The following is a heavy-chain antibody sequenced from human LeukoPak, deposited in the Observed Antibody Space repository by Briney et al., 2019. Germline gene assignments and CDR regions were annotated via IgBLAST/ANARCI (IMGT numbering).Heavy chain of an antibody. Sequence: ASVKVSCKASGYTFTMYYIHWVRQAPGQGLEWMGWVNPNGGGTCYAQKFQGRVTMTRDTSISTAYMELSRLGSDDTAVYYCARSTKKAAYDASDVWGQGTMVTVSS. V-gene: IGHV1-2*02. D-gene: IGHD2-15*01. CDR3: ARSTKKAAYDASDV. J-gene: IGHJ3*01. CDR1: GYTFTMYY. CDR2: VNPNGGGT.